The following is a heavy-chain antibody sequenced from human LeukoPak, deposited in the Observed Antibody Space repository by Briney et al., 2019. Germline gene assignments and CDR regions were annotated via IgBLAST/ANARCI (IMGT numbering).Heavy chain of an antibody. D-gene: IGHD2-15*01. CDR3: ARDRVDIVVVVAAGTPDAFDI. CDR1: GFTFDDYA. CDR2: ISWNSGRI. J-gene: IGHJ3*02. Sequence: GGSLRLSCAASGFTFDDYAMHWVRQAPGKGLEWVSGISWNSGRIDYADSVKGRFTISRDNAKNSLYLQMNSLRAEDTAVYYCARDRVDIVVVVAAGTPDAFDIWGQGTMVTVSS. V-gene: IGHV3-9*01.